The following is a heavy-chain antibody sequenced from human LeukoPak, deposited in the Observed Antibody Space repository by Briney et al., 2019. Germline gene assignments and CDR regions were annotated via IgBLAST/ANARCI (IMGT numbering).Heavy chain of an antibody. J-gene: IGHJ4*02. CDR3: ARDAPVVRGVIIAFDY. Sequence: ASIKASCKASEYTFTSYYMHWVRQHPRQGIQWMGIINPSGGSTSYAQKFQGRVTMTRDTSTSTVYMELSSLRSEDTAVYYCARDAPVVRGVIIAFDYWGQGTLVTVSS. CDR1: EYTFTSYY. V-gene: IGHV1-46*01. D-gene: IGHD3-10*01. CDR2: INPSGGST.